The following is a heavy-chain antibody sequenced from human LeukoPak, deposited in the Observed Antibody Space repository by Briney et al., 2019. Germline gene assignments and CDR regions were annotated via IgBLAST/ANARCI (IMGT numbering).Heavy chain of an antibody. Sequence: PGGSLRLSCAASGFTFSSYAMSWVRQAPGKGLEWVSAISGSGGSTYYADSVKGRFTISRDNSKNTLYLQMNSLRAEDTAVYYCAKAHSSSWHRDYYYYYYMDVWGKGTTVTVSS. D-gene: IGHD6-13*01. CDR2: ISGSGGST. J-gene: IGHJ6*03. CDR1: GFTFSSYA. V-gene: IGHV3-23*01. CDR3: AKAHSSSWHRDYYYYYYMDV.